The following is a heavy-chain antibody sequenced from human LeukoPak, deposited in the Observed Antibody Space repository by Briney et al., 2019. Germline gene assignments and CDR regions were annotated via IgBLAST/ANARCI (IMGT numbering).Heavy chain of an antibody. CDR3: ARDRGLDV. V-gene: IGHV3-33*01. J-gene: IGHJ6*02. CDR1: GFSFSSYG. Sequence: GGSLRLSCAASGFSFSSYGMDWVRQAPGKGLEWVALIWYDGSNKYSADSVKGRFTISRDNSKNTVYLQMKSLRADDTAVYYCARDRGLDVWGQGTTVTVSS. CDR2: IWYDGSNK.